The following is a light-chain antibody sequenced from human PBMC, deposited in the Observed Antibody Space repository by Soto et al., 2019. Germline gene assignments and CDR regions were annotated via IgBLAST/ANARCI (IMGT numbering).Light chain of an antibody. V-gene: IGKV1-9*01. Sequence: IRLAPHPSDECRSGKDCLSRWWLASQGISSYLAWYQQKPGKAPKLLICAASTLQSGVPSRFSGSGSGTDFTFTISSGKPDDFASYYSKQPTHYLGTFGRGTRLEIK. J-gene: IGKJ5*01. CDR3: KQPTHYLGT. CDR2: AAS. CDR1: QGISSY.